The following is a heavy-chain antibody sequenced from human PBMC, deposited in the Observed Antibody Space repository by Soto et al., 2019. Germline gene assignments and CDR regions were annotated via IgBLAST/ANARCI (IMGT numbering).Heavy chain of an antibody. CDR2: IYYSGST. CDR3: ERLGEWLGTNY. CDR1: GGSISSSSYY. D-gene: IGHD3-3*01. Sequence: PSETLSLTCTVSGGSISSSSYYWGWIRQPPGKGLEWIGSIYYSGSTYYNPSLKSRVTISVDTSKNQFSLKLSSVTAADTAVYYCERLGEWLGTNYWGQGTLVTVSS. V-gene: IGHV4-39*01. J-gene: IGHJ4*02.